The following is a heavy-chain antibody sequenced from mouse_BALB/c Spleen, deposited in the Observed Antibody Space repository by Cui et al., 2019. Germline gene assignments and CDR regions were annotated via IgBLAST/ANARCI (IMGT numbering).Heavy chain of an antibody. D-gene: IGHD1-1*01. CDR2: IDPNSGGT. CDR1: GYTFTSYW. J-gene: IGHJ2*01. Sequence: QVQLQHPGEELEKPADSVKLCCKASGYTFTSYWMHWVKQRPGRGLEWIGRIDPNSGGTKYNEKFKSKATLTVDKPSSTAYMQLSSLTSEDSAVYYCARYDYYGSSYFDYWGQGTTLTVSS. CDR3: ARYDYYGSSYFDY. V-gene: IGHV1-72*01.